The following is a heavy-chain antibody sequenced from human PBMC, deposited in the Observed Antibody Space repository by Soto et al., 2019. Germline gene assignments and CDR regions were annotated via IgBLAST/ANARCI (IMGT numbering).Heavy chain of an antibody. CDR3: ARIRWFGELRIDY. D-gene: IGHD3-10*01. J-gene: IGHJ4*02. CDR1: RYTFTSNG. Sequence: GASVKASCKDSRYTFTSNGLSWVRQAPGQGLEWMGWISAYNGNTNYAQKLQGRVTMTTDTSTSTAYMELRSLRSDDTAVYYCARIRWFGELRIDYWGQGTLVTVSS. CDR2: ISAYNGNT. V-gene: IGHV1-18*01.